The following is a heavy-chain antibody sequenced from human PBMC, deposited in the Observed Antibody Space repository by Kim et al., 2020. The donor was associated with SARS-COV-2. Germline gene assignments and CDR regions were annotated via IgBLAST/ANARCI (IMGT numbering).Heavy chain of an antibody. J-gene: IGHJ6*02. D-gene: IGHD6-13*01. CDR1: GGSISSSSYY. V-gene: IGHV4-39*07. Sequence: SETLSLTCTVSGGSISSSSYYWGWIRQPPGKGLEWIGSIYYSGSTYYNPSLKSRVTISVDTSKNQFSLKLSSVTAADTAVYYCARDGGSSSWQVTYYYGMDVWGQGTTVTVSS. CDR3: ARDGGSSSWQVTYYYGMDV. CDR2: IYYSGST.